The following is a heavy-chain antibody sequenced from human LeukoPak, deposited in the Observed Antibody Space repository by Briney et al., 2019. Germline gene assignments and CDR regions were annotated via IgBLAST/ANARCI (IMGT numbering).Heavy chain of an antibody. CDR2: INHSGST. CDR1: GGSFSGYY. V-gene: IGHV4-34*01. Sequence: PSETLSLTCAVYGGSFSGYYWSWIRQPPGKGLEWIGEINHSGSTNYNPSLKSRVTISVDTSKNQFSLKLSSVTAADTAVYYCARGRYLRATSSTSCRPFDYWGQGTLVTVSS. D-gene: IGHD2-2*01. J-gene: IGHJ4*02. CDR3: ARGRYLRATSSTSCRPFDY.